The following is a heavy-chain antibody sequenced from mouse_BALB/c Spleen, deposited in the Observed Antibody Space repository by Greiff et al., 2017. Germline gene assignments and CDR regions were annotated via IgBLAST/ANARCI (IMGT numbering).Heavy chain of an antibody. D-gene: IGHD2-3*01. CDR2: ISSGSSTI. Sequence: DVMLVESGGGLVQPGGSRKLSCAASGFTFSSFGMHWVRQAPEKGLEWVAYISSGSSTIYYADTVKGRFTISRDNPKNTLFLQMTSLRSEDTAMYYCARSGGYSFDYWGQGTTLTVSS. J-gene: IGHJ2*01. CDR1: GFTFSSFG. CDR3: ARSGGYSFDY. V-gene: IGHV5-17*02.